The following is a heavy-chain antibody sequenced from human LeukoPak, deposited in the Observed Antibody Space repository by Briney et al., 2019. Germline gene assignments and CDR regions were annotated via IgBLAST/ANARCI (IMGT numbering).Heavy chain of an antibody. CDR2: ISDTGGRT. D-gene: IGHD3-3*01. CDR1: GFSFSDSA. J-gene: IGHJ5*02. V-gene: IGHV3-23*01. CDR3: AKGGQDFDFWRFDL. Sequence: PGGSLRLSCAASGFSFSDSAVSWVRHSPGEGLKWVSSISDTGGRTYYADSVKGWFTITRDNSRNTVNLQMNSLRAGDTARYYCAKGGQDFDFWRFDLWGQGILVIVSS.